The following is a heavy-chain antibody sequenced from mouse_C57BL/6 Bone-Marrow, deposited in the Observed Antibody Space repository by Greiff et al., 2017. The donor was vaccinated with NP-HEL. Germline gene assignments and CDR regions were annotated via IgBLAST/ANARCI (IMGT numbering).Heavy chain of an antibody. J-gene: IGHJ3*01. D-gene: IGHD1-1*01. Sequence: DVKLVESGGGLVKPGGSLKLSCAASGFTFSSYAMSWVRQTPEKRLEWVATISDGGSYTYYPDNVKGRFTISRDNAKNNLYLQMSHLKSEDTAMYYCAREDYGSSYAFAYWGQGTLVTVSA. CDR2: ISDGGSYT. CDR3: AREDYGSSYAFAY. CDR1: GFTFSSYA. V-gene: IGHV5-4*01.